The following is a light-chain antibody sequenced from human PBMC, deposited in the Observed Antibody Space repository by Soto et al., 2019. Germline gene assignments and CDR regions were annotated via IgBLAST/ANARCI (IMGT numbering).Light chain of an antibody. Sequence: VLTQSPATLSLSPGERATLSCRASQSITSSYLSWHQQKRGQPPRLLIYGASTRATGFPARFSGSASGRDFTLTISSLQPEDFAVYYCQQYYTTPPYTFGQGTKLEIK. CDR2: GAS. CDR3: QQYYTTPPYT. CDR1: QSITSSY. J-gene: IGKJ2*01. V-gene: IGKV3D-7*01.